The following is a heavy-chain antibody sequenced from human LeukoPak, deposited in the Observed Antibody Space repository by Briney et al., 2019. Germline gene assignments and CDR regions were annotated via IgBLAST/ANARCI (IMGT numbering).Heavy chain of an antibody. V-gene: IGHV1-8*01. CDR2: MNPNSGNT. CDR1: GYTFTIYD. D-gene: IGHD6-19*01. Sequence: GASVKVSCKASGYTFTIYDINWVRQPTGQGLEWMGWMNPNSGNTGCAQKFQGRVTMTRNTSISTVYMELSSLRSEDTAVYYCARGGRYSSGWYAFDYWGQGTLVTVSS. J-gene: IGHJ4*02. CDR3: ARGGRYSSGWYAFDY.